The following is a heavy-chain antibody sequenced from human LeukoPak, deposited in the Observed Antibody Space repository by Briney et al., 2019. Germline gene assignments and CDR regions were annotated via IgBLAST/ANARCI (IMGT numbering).Heavy chain of an antibody. D-gene: IGHD4-17*01. J-gene: IGHJ4*02. CDR1: EFTFSSYS. V-gene: IGHV3-21*01. CDR2: ISSGSGDI. Sequence: GGSLRPSCAASEFTFSSYSMNWVRQAPGKGLEWVSSISSGSGDIFYADSVKGRFTISRDNAKNSLYLQMHSLRAEDTAVYYCARDVGGDYGFDYWGQGTLVTVSS. CDR3: ARDVGGDYGFDY.